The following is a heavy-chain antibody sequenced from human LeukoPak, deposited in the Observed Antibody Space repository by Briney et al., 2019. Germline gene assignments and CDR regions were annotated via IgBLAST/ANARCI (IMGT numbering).Heavy chain of an antibody. CDR1: GITFRSYG. CDR3: AKGARGDTVTSIVGLNWFDP. D-gene: IGHD4-17*01. CDR2: ISYDGSHK. V-gene: IGHV3-30*18. Sequence: PGGSLGLSCAASGITFRSYGMHWVRQAPGKGLECVAVISYDGSHKYYADSVKGRFSISRDNSKNTLYLQMNSLRADDTAVYYCAKGARGDTVTSIVGLNWFDPWGQGTLVTVSS. J-gene: IGHJ5*02.